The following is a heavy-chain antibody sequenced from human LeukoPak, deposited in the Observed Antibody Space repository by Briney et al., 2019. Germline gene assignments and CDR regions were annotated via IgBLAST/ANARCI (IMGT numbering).Heavy chain of an antibody. CDR2: ITGSGGST. Sequence: GGSLRLSCAASGFTFSSYAMSWVRQAPVKGLEWVSAITGSGGSTYYADSVKGRFTISRDDSKNTLYLQMNSLRAEDTAVYYCAKDRWRRSSGGFDYWGQGTLVTVS. D-gene: IGHD6-6*01. J-gene: IGHJ4*02. CDR3: AKDRWRRSSGGFDY. V-gene: IGHV3-23*01. CDR1: GFTFSSYA.